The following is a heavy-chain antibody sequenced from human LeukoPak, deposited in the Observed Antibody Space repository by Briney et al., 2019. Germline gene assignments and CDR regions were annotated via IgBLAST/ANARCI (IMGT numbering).Heavy chain of an antibody. D-gene: IGHD5-12*01. V-gene: IGHV1-18*01. J-gene: IGHJ4*02. Sequence: ASVKVSCKASGYTFTSYGISWVRQAPGQGLEWMGWISAYNGNTNYAQKLQGRVTMTTDTSPSTAYMELRSLRSDDTAVYYCARDRESGYDPDYWGQGTLVTVSS. CDR1: GYTFTSYG. CDR2: ISAYNGNT. CDR3: ARDRESGYDPDY.